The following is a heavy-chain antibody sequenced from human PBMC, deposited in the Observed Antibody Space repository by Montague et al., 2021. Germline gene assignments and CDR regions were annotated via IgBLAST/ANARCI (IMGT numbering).Heavy chain of an antibody. Sequence: SETLSLTCTVYGGSFSGYYWNWINHTPGERPAWIWEVRHNGSERYKPSRKSGVARSVDTSKTQFSLNLNSVTAADTAVYYFARGLYVAVLLVATGWFDAWGPSTPLTVSS. CDR1: GGSFSGYY. D-gene: IGHD2-15*01. CDR2: VRHNGSE. CDR3: ARGLYVAVLLVATGWFDA. V-gene: IGHV4-34*01. J-gene: IGHJ5*02.